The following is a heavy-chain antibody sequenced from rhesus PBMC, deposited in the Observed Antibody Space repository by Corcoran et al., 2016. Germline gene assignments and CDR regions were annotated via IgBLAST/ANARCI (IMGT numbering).Heavy chain of an antibody. D-gene: IGHD2-39*02. Sequence: EVQLVQSGAEEKKPGASVKISCKASGYTFTDYYLHWVRQVPGKGLAWMGRVYPGRGEAAYAPKFEDRVTITRDTSTDTAYMELSSLRSEDTAVYYCATGGGVDYWGQGVLVTVSS. J-gene: IGHJ4*01. CDR2: VYPGRGEA. CDR3: ATGGGVDY. CDR1: GYTFTDYY. V-gene: IGHV1-111*01.